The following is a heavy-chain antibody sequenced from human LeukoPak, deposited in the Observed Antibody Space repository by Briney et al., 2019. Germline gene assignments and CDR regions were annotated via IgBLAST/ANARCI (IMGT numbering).Heavy chain of an antibody. Sequence: PGGALRLACAASVFTFSSYSMKWVRPAPGRGREWVSSISSSCSYIYYADSVKGRFTIPRDNAKNSLYLKMNSPRAEDTAVYYCASGYSYGSRPYGMDVWGQGTTVTVSS. CDR3: ASGYSYGSRPYGMDV. J-gene: IGHJ6*02. CDR2: ISSSCSYI. CDR1: VFTFSSYS. V-gene: IGHV3-21*01. D-gene: IGHD5-18*01.